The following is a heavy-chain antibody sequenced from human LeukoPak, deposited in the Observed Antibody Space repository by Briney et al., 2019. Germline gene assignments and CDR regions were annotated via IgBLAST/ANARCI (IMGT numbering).Heavy chain of an antibody. Sequence: SETLSLTCTVSGGSISSYYWSWIRQPAGKGLEWIGRIYTSGSTNYNPSLKSRVTMSVDTSKNQFSLKLSSVTAADTAVYYCARTEIRSSSYYFDYWGQGTLVTVSS. J-gene: IGHJ4*02. CDR1: GGSISSYY. CDR3: ARTEIRSSSYYFDY. CDR2: IYTSGST. D-gene: IGHD4-17*01. V-gene: IGHV4-4*07.